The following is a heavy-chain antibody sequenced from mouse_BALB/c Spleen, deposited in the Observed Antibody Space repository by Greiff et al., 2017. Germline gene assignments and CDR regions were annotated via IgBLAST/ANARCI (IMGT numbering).Heavy chain of an antibody. J-gene: IGHJ3*01. D-gene: IGHD3-2*01. CDR3: ARETALATDWFAY. V-gene: IGHV2-9*02. CDR2: IWAGGST. CDR1: GFSLTSYG. Sequence: VKLVESGPGLVAPSQSLSITCTVSGFSLTSYGVHWVRQPPGKGLEWLGVIWAGGSTNYNSALMSRLSISKDNSKSQVFLKMNSLQTDDTAMYYCARETALATDWFAYWGQGTLVTVSA.